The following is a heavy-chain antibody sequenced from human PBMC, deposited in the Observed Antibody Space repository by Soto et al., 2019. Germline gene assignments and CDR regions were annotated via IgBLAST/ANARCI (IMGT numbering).Heavy chain of an antibody. Sequence: GGSLRLSCAASGFTFSDYYMSWIRQAPGKGLEWVSYISSSGSTIYYADSVKGRFTISRDNAKNSLYLQMNSLRAEDTAVYYCARDRSLNYDDSFDYWGQGTLVTVSS. J-gene: IGHJ4*02. CDR3: ARDRSLNYDDSFDY. V-gene: IGHV3-11*01. CDR1: GFTFSDYY. CDR2: ISSSGSTI. D-gene: IGHD1-7*01.